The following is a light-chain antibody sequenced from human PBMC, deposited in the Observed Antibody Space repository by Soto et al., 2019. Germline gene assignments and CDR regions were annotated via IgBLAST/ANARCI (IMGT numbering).Light chain of an antibody. CDR2: TTS. CDR1: QNISSY. V-gene: IGKV1-39*01. J-gene: IGKJ1*01. Sequence: DIQMAQSPPSLSASVGDRVIISCRASQNISSYLNWYQQESGKAPKLLIYTTSSLQNGVPSRFSGSGSGKDFTLTISSLQPDDFATYYFQHYHSYSEAFGQGTQVDXK. CDR3: QHYHSYSEA.